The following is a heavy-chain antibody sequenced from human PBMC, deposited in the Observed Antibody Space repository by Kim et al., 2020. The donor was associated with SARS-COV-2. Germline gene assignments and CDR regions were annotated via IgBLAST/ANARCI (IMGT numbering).Heavy chain of an antibody. CDR1: GFTFSSYS. V-gene: IGHV3-21*01. CDR3: ASIGYCSGGSCLFDP. D-gene: IGHD2-15*01. CDR2: ISSSSSYI. Sequence: GGSLRLSCAASGFTFSSYSMNWVRQAPGKGLEWVSSISSSSSYIYYADSVKGRFTISRDNAKNSLYLQMNSLRAEDTAVYYCASIGYCSGGSCLFDPWGQGTLVTVSS. J-gene: IGHJ5*02.